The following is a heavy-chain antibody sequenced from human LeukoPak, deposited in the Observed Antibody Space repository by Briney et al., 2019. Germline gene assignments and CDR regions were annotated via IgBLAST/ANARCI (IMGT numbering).Heavy chain of an antibody. CDR1: GFTLCDYA. V-gene: IGHV3-49*04. Sequence: GRSLRLSCAASGFTLCDYAMSSGRQAPGKGLEWVGFIRSKTYGGAADYAASVQGRFTIFRDDSKSIAYLQMNSLKIEDTAVYYCCRIGFAIIGADPLDNWGQGTLFTVSS. D-gene: IGHD2-21*01. CDR3: CRIGFAIIGADPLDN. CDR2: IRSKTYGGAA. J-gene: IGHJ4*02.